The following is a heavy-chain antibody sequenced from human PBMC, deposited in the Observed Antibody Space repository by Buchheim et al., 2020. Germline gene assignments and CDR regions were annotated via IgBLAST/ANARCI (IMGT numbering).Heavy chain of an antibody. V-gene: IGHV4-59*08. J-gene: IGHJ5*02. CDR1: SASISGYY. CDR2: VYSTGST. Sequence: QVQLQESGPGLVKSSETLSLTCTVSSASISGYYWNWIRRPPGKGLEWIGYVYSTGSTNYNPSFKSRVSISLDTSKNQFSLTLKSVGAANTAVYYCARLSGLKALDHWGPGTL. CDR3: ARLSGLKALDH.